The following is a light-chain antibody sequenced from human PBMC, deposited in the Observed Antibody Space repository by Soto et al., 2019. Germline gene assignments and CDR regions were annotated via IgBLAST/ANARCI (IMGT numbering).Light chain of an antibody. V-gene: IGLV1-40*01. CDR2: GNS. J-gene: IGLJ2*01. CDR1: SSNIGAGYD. Sequence: QSVLTQPPSVSGAPGQRVTISCTGSSSNIGAGYDVHWYPQLPGTAPKLLIYGNSNRPSGVPDRFSGSKSGTSASLAITGLQAEDEADYYCQSYDSSRLGSLFGGGTKVTVL. CDR3: QSYDSSRLGSL.